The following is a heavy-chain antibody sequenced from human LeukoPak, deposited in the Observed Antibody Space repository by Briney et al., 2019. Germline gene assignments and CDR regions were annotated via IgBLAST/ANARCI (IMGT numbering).Heavy chain of an antibody. CDR3: ARHVSQGYGLDV. Sequence: GESLKISCKYFGDSFTTTWIGWVRQMPGKGLEWMGIIYPRDSDTRYSVSFQGQVTISVDKSISTAYLQWSNPKASDTAMYYCARHVSQGYGLDVWGQGSTVTVSS. CDR1: GDSFTTTW. CDR2: IYPRDSDT. V-gene: IGHV5-51*01. D-gene: IGHD5/OR15-5a*01. J-gene: IGHJ6*02.